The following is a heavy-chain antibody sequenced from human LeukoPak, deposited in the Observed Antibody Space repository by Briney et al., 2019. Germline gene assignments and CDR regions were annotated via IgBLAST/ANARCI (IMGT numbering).Heavy chain of an antibody. CDR3: ARTNGIMGAGDWFDP. J-gene: IGHJ5*02. D-gene: IGHD1-26*01. CDR1: GYSFTSYW. Sequence: GESLKISCKGSGYSFTSYWIGWVRQMPGKGLEWMGIIYPGDSDTRYSPSFQGQVTISADKSISTAYLQWSSLKASDTAMYYCARTNGIMGAGDWFDPWSQGTLVTVSS. CDR2: IYPGDSDT. V-gene: IGHV5-51*01.